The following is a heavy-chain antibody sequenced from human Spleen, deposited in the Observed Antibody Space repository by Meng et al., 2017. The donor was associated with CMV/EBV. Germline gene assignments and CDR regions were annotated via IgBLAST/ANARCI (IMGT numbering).Heavy chain of an antibody. J-gene: IGHJ5*02. D-gene: IGHD3-22*01. V-gene: IGHV3-30*02. CDR2: IRYDGSNK. CDR3: ARSPSILVGHSEIDL. Sequence: GESLKISCAASGFTFSSYGMHWVRQAPGKGLEWVAFIRYDGSNKYYADSVKGRFTISRDNSKNTLYLQMNSLRAEDTAVYYCARSPSILVGHSEIDLWGQGTLVTVSS. CDR1: GFTFSSYG.